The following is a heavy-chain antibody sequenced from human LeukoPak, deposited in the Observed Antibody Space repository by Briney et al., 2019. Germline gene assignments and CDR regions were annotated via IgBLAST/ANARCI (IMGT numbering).Heavy chain of an antibody. J-gene: IGHJ4*02. D-gene: IGHD5-24*01. CDR1: AFIFSSYA. Sequence: PGGSLSPAWVPAAFIFSSYAMSWVRQAPGKGREWVSAISGSGGSTYYADSVKGRFTISRDNSKNTLYLQMNSLRVEDTAVYYCARVRDAYNHPVVYLDYWGQGTLVTVSS. CDR2: ISGSGGST. CDR3: ARVRDAYNHPVVYLDY. V-gene: IGHV3-23*01.